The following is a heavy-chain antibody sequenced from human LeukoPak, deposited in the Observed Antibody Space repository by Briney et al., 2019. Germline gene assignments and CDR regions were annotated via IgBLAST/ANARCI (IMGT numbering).Heavy chain of an antibody. CDR2: IIPIFGTA. Sequence: ASVKVSCKASGGTFSSYAISWVRQAPGQGLEWMGGIIPIFGTANYAQKFQGRVTITADESTSTAYMELSSLRSDDTAVYYCARDAGYGESLGDYWGQGTLVTVSS. CDR1: GGTFSSYA. CDR3: ARDAGYGESLGDY. V-gene: IGHV1-69*13. D-gene: IGHD4-17*01. J-gene: IGHJ4*02.